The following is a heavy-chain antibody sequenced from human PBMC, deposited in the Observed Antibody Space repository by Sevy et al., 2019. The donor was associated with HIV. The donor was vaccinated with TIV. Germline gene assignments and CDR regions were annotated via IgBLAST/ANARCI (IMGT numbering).Heavy chain of an antibody. CDR1: GVTFSNYG. J-gene: IGHJ6*02. V-gene: IGHV3-33*01. D-gene: IGHD2-2*01. Sequence: GGSLRLSCAASGVTFSNYGIHWVRQPPGKGLEWVAVTWYDGNNKNYTDSVKGRFTISRDNSKKTLYLQVNSLRAEDTAVYYCARGPLRYCSSTSCYEGDYYYYGMDVWGQGTTVTVSS. CDR3: ARGPLRYCSSTSCYEGDYYYYGMDV. CDR2: TWYDGNNK.